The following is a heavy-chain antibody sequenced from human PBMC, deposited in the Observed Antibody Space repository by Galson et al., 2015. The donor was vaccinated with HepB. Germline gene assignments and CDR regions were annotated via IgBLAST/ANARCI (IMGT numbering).Heavy chain of an antibody. V-gene: IGHV4-39*01. CDR1: GGSISSSNW. J-gene: IGHJ4*02. D-gene: IGHD6-13*01. CDR3: ARRRLREQLEADFDY. Sequence: SETLSLTCAVSGGSISSSNWWSWVRQPPGKGLEWIGSIYYSGSTYYNPSLKSRVTISVDTSKNRFSLKLSSVTAADTAVYYCARRRLREQLEADFDYWGQGTLVTVSS. CDR2: IYYSGST.